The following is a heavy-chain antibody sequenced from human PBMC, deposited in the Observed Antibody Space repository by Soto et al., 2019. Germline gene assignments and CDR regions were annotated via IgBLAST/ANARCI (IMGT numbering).Heavy chain of an antibody. CDR3: AIGGYGDRPYYFYF. CDR1: GFTFSTYA. CDR2: IGGSGGST. Sequence: EVQLLESGGGLVQPGGSLRLSCAASGFTFSTYALNWVRQAPGKGLEWVSAIGGSGGSTYFADSVKGRFSISRDSSKNKLYLQTDSVRAEDRAVYYFAIGGYGDRPYYFYFLGQGTLGTVSA. D-gene: IGHD4-17*01. J-gene: IGHJ4*02. V-gene: IGHV3-23*01.